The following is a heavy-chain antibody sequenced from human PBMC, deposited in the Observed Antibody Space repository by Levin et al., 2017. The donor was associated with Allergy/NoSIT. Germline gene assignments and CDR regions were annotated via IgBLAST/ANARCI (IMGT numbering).Heavy chain of an antibody. CDR2: FYSGGNT. J-gene: IGHJ3*02. CDR1: GVSISSSNYY. Sequence: PSETLSLTCSVSGVSISSSNYYWGWIRQPPGKALEWIGSFYSGGNTYYNPSLKSRVTISVDTSKSHFSLKLSSVTAADTAVYYCANRQTSSSWSAFDIWGQGTMVTVSS. V-gene: IGHV4-39*02. D-gene: IGHD6-13*01. CDR3: ANRQTSSSWSAFDI.